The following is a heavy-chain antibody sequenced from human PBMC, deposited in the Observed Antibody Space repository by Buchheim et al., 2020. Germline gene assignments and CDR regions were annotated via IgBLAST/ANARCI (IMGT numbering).Heavy chain of an antibody. J-gene: IGHJ4*02. CDR3: ARDGPDYGDYLIDY. CDR2: INSDGSTT. V-gene: IGHV3-74*01. D-gene: IGHD4-17*01. Sequence: EVQLVESGGGLVQPGGSLRLSCAPSGFTFSRYWMHWVRQAPGKGLVWVSRINSDGSTTNNADSVKGRFTISRDNAKNTLYLQMNSLRDEDTAVYYCARDGPDYGDYLIDYWGQGTL. CDR1: GFTFSRYW.